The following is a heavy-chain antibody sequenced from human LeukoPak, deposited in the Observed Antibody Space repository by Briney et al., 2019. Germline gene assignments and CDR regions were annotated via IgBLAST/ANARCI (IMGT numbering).Heavy chain of an antibody. Sequence: GGSLRLSCGVSGFNFRGSSMTWVRQAPGKGPEWVSSISASGDATYYADSVKGRFSISRDNSKSTMSLQMNNLREEDTAVYSCANGPSSSWPGLNYWGQGALVVVSS. CDR1: GFNFRGSS. CDR3: ANGPSSSWPGLNY. V-gene: IGHV3-23*01. CDR2: ISASGDAT. D-gene: IGHD6-13*01. J-gene: IGHJ4*02.